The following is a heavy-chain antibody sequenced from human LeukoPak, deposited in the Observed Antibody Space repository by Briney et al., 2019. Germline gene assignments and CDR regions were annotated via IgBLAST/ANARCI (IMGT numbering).Heavy chain of an antibody. CDR3: ARCRDGGRGEAADY. V-gene: IGHV4-39*07. J-gene: IGHJ4*02. D-gene: IGHD4-23*01. Sequence: SETLSLTCTVSGGSISSDNYWGWMRQTPGKGLDWIGSIYDSASTNYHPSLKSRVTIALDTSTNQVSLRLTSVTAADTAVYYCARCRDGGRGEAADYWGQGTLVTVSS. CDR2: IYDSAST. CDR1: GGSISSDNY.